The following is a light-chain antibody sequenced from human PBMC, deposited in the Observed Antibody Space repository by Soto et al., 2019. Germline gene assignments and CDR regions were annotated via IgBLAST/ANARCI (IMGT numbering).Light chain of an antibody. V-gene: IGKV3-15*01. CDR1: QSIASG. Sequence: ETLMTQSPAALSVSPGESATLSCRASQSIASGLAWYQQKPGQAPKLLIFGASTWAFAIPSRFTGSGSGTEFTLTISSLQSEDFAVYYCQQYKSCPRTFGRGTKVEI. CDR2: GAS. CDR3: QQYKSCPRT. J-gene: IGKJ1*01.